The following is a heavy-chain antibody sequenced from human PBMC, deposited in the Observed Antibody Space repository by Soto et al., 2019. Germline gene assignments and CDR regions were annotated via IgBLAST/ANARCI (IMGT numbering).Heavy chain of an antibody. J-gene: IGHJ4*02. Sequence: PSETLSLTCTVSGGSISSSSYYWGWIRQPPGKGLEWIGSIYYSGSTYYNPSLKSRVTISVDTSKNQFSLKLSSVTAADTAVYYCARHAGFGELFDTNFDYWGQGTLVTVSS. D-gene: IGHD3-10*01. CDR3: ARHAGFGELFDTNFDY. V-gene: IGHV4-39*01. CDR2: IYYSGST. CDR1: GGSISSSSYY.